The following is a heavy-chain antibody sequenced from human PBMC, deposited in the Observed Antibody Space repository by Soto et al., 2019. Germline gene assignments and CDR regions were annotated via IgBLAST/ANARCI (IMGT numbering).Heavy chain of an antibody. V-gene: IGHV1-18*01. D-gene: IGHD5-12*01. CDR3: ARDQTKWLTEAFDI. CDR2: ISPYNGNT. J-gene: IGHJ3*02. Sequence: HVQLVQSGAEVKKPGASLKVSCKASGYTFISYGVSWVRQAPEQGLEWLGWISPYNGNTNYAQKFQGRITMTTDTSTSTVYMDLRSLRTDDTAVYYCARDQTKWLTEAFDIWGQGTMVVVSS. CDR1: GYTFISYG.